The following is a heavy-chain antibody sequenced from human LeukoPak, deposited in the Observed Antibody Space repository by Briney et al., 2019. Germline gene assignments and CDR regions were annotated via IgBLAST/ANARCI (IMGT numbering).Heavy chain of an antibody. CDR2: INHSGST. Sequence: SETLSLTCAVYGGSFSGYYWSWIRQPPGKGLEWIGEINHSGSTNYNPSLKSRVTISVDTSKNQFSLKLSSVTVADTAVYYCAGPYYYGSGNYYNWYLDLWGRGTLVTVSS. CDR1: GGSFSGYY. D-gene: IGHD3-10*01. CDR3: AGPYYYGSGNYYNWYLDL. J-gene: IGHJ2*01. V-gene: IGHV4-34*01.